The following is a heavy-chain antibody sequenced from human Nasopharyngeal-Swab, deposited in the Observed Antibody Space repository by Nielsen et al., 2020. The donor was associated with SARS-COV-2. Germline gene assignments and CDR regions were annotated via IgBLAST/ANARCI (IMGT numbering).Heavy chain of an antibody. V-gene: IGHV1-46*01. D-gene: IGHD3-3*01. CDR3: ARDIILPDTIFGVVIPQTDVMDV. CDR1: GYTFTSYY. CDR2: INPSGGST. J-gene: IGHJ6*02. Sequence: ASVKVSCKASGYTFTSYYMHWVRQAPGQGLEWMGIINPSGGSTSYAQKFQGRVTMTRDTSTSTVYMELSSLRSEDTAVYYCARDIILPDTIFGVVIPQTDVMDVWGQGTTVTVSS.